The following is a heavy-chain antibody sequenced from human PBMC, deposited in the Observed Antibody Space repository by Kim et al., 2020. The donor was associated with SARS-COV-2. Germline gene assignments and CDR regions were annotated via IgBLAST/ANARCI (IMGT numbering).Heavy chain of an antibody. CDR2: IISVVSPI. CDR1: GFTFSSYS. Sequence: GGSLRLSCAASGFTFSSYSMNWFRQPPGKGLGWVSTIISVVSPITSAASVKGRFTISRDTPKNPQYLQMNSLRAGDTAVYYCARDPFGYYGSGSYYDYWGQGTLVTVSS. J-gene: IGHJ4*02. D-gene: IGHD3-10*01. CDR3: ARDPFGYYGSGSYYDY. V-gene: IGHV3-48*04.